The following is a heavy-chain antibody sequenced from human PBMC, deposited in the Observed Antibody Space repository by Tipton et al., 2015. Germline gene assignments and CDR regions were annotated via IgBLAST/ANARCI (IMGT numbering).Heavy chain of an antibody. CDR3: ARDAGIVAAPSRYFHY. V-gene: IGHV4-61*01. D-gene: IGHD2-15*01. Sequence: GSLRLSCTVSGVSVTSGSFYWSWIRQSPGKGLEWIGYIYHSGSTIYNPSLKSRVTISLDRSKNLFSLRLTSVTAADTAMYYCARDAGIVAAPSRYFHYWGQGTLVTVSS. J-gene: IGHJ1*01. CDR2: IYHSGST. CDR1: GVSVTSGSFY.